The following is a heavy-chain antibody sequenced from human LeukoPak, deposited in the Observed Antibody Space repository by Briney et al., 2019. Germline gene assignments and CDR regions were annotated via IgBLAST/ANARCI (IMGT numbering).Heavy chain of an antibody. CDR3: ARGYVDMVY. J-gene: IGHJ4*02. CDR1: GFTFSSYS. D-gene: IGHD3-10*01. Sequence: GGSLRLSCAASGFTFSSYSMNWVRQAPGKGLEWVSAISGSGGSTYYADSVKGRFTISRDNSKNTLYLQMNSLRAEDTAVYYCARGYVDMVYWGQGTLVTVSS. CDR2: ISGSGGST. V-gene: IGHV3-23*01.